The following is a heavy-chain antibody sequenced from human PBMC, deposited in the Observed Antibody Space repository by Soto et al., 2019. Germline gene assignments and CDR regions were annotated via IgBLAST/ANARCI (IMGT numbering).Heavy chain of an antibody. CDR3: ARGITIFGVVPG. CDR2: MNPNSGNT. CDR1: GYTFTSYD. D-gene: IGHD3-3*01. Sequence: QVQLVQSGAEVKKPGASVKVSCKASGYTFTSYDINWVRQATGQGLEWMGWMNPNSGNTGYAQKYQGRVPMTRNTSISTAYMELNSLRSEDTAVYYCARGITIFGVVPGWGQGTLVTVSS. J-gene: IGHJ4*02. V-gene: IGHV1-8*01.